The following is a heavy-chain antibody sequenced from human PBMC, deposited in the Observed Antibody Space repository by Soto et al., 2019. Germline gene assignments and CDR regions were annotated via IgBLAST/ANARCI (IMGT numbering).Heavy chain of an antibody. CDR1: GFTFSSYG. CDR2: ISYDGSNK. J-gene: IGHJ4*02. V-gene: IGHV3-30*18. CDR3: AKDLGYGSGGSCYSSPLDY. Sequence: GGSLRLSCAASGFTFSSYGIHWVRQAPGKGLEWVAVISYDGSNKYYADSVKGRFTISRDNSKNTLYLQMNSLRAEDTDVYYCAKDLGYGSGGSCYSSPLDYCGQGTLVTVSS. D-gene: IGHD2-15*01.